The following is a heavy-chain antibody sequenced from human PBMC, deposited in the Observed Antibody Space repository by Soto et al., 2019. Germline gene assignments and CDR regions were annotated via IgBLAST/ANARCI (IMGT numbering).Heavy chain of an antibody. CDR2: INTSGRST. D-gene: IGHD3-16*01. CDR3: ARDTGPEEGDFYY. CDR1: GSTFPRHY. J-gene: IGHJ4*02. Sequence: QVQLVQSGAEVKKPGASVKVSCKAAGSTFPRHYTNWVRQAPGQGLEWMGIINTSGRSTSYAQTFLVRVTMNRATSTSTGYIELISLRSEYTSVYYCARDTGPEEGDFYYCGQGTLVAVAS. V-gene: IGHV1-46*01.